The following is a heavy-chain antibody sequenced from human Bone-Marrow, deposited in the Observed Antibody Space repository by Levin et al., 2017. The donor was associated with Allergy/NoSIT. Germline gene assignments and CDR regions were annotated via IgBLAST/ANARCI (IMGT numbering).Heavy chain of an antibody. D-gene: IGHD2-2*01. CDR2: IYPGDSDT. Sequence: RGESLKISCKGSGYSFTSYWIGWVRQMPGKGLEWMGIIYPGDSDTRYSPSFQGQVIISADKSISTAYLQWSSLKASDTAMYYCARHSGTRGSFIEYWGQGTLVTVSS. J-gene: IGHJ4*02. CDR3: ARHSGTRGSFIEY. CDR1: GYSFTSYW. V-gene: IGHV5-51*01.